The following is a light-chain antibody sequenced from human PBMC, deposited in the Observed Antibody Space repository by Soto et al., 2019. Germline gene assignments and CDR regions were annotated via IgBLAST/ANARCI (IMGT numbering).Light chain of an antibody. J-gene: IGLJ3*02. CDR1: SSDVGGYNY. Sequence: QSVLTQPASVSGSPGQSITISCTGTSSDVGGYNYVSWYQQHPGKAPKLMIYEVSNRPAGVSNRFSGSKSGNTAPMSISGLQAEDEADYHCSSYTSSSTLDWVFGGGPKLTVL. V-gene: IGLV2-14*01. CDR2: EVS. CDR3: SSYTSSSTLDWV.